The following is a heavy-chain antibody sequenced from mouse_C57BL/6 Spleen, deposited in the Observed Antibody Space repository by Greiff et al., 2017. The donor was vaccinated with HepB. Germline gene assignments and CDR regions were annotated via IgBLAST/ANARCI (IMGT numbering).Heavy chain of an antibody. CDR1: GFTFSDYG. CDR3: ARVIDYYGSSFYYAMDY. Sequence: VQLQQSGGGLVKPGGSLKLSCAASGFTFSDYGMHWVRQAPEKGLEWVAYISSGSSTIYYADTVKGRFTISRDNAKNTLFLQMTSLRSEDTAMYYCARVIDYYGSSFYYAMDYWGQGTSVTVSS. D-gene: IGHD1-1*01. V-gene: IGHV5-17*01. CDR2: ISSGSSTI. J-gene: IGHJ4*01.